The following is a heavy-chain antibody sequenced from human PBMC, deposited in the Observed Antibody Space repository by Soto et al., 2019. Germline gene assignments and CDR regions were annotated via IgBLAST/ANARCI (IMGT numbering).Heavy chain of an antibody. CDR2: INDRGSI. CDR1: GGSFSGYY. J-gene: IGHJ2*01. V-gene: IGHV4-34*01. Sequence: QVQLQQWGAGPLRPLETLSLTCGVSGGSFSGYYWAWIRQSPGKGLEWIGEINDRGSINYNPSLKSSVSSSVDTSKNHYSVNLRSVTAADTAVYYCARESHDILTGPPWVWYFDLWGRGTLVTVSS. D-gene: IGHD3-9*01. CDR3: ARESHDILTGPPWVWYFDL.